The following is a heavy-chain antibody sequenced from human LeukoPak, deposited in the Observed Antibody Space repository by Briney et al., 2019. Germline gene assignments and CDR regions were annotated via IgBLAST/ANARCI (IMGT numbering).Heavy chain of an antibody. D-gene: IGHD1-1*01. CDR2: INPNSGGT. CDR1: GYTFIGYD. CDR3: ARNDWNDPWFDP. Sequence: ASVKVSCKSSGYTFIGYDIHWVRQAPGQGLEWMGWINPNSGGTNYAQNFQGRVTMTRDTIINTAYMELSRLRSDDTAVYYCARNDWNDPWFDPWGQGTLVTVSS. V-gene: IGHV1-2*02. J-gene: IGHJ5*02.